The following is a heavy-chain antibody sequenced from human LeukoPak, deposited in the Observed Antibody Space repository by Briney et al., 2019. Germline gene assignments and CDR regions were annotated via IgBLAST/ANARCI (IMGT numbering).Heavy chain of an antibody. CDR1: GYMFTGYC. CDR3: ARSGRGYSGYDLGDY. Sequence: GASVKVSCKASGYMFTGYCIHWVRQAPGQGLEWMGFINPNSADTNYGQKFQGRVTMTRDTSISTAYMELSRLRSDDTAVYYCARSGRGYSGYDLGDYWGQGTLVTVSS. J-gene: IGHJ4*02. V-gene: IGHV1-2*02. CDR2: INPNSADT. D-gene: IGHD5-12*01.